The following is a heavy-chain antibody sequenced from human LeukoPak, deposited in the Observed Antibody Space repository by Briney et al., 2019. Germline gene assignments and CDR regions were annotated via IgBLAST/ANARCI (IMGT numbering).Heavy chain of an antibody. CDR1: EFIFSTYS. D-gene: IGHD2-15*01. J-gene: IGHJ4*02. Sequence: SEFIFSTYSMNWVRQAPGKGQEWVSFISASSNYIYYADSVRGRFTISRDNSKNSLYLQMNSLRAEDTAVYYSVRGSRGSVVHGISAFDYWGQGTLVIVSS. V-gene: IGHV3-21*01. CDR2: ISASSNYI. CDR3: VRGSRGSVVHGISAFDY.